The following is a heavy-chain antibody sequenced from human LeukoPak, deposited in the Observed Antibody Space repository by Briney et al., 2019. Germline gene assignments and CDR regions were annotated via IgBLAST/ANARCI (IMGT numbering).Heavy chain of an antibody. V-gene: IGHV4-4*07. Sequence: PSETLSLTCTVSGGSISNHFCSWIRQPAGKGLEWIGRVSTSGSTYYNPSLKSRVTMSADTSKNQFSLKLTSMTAADTAVYYCARGEIVIGGGRNWFDPWGQGTLVTVSS. D-gene: IGHD3-16*01. CDR3: ARGEIVIGGGRNWFDP. J-gene: IGHJ5*02. CDR2: VSTSGST. CDR1: GGSISNHF.